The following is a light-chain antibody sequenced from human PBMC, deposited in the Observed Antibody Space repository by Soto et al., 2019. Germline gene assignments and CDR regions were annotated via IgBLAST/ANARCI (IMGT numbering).Light chain of an antibody. J-gene: IGLJ1*01. Sequence: QSVLTQPASVSGSPGQSITISCSGTSSEVGGYNYVSWYQQHPGKAPKLMIYDVSNRPSGVSNRFSGSKSGNTASLTISGLQAEDEADYYCSSYTSSSTLYVFGTGTKVTAL. CDR2: DVS. V-gene: IGLV2-14*01. CDR3: SSYTSSSTLYV. CDR1: SSEVGGYNY.